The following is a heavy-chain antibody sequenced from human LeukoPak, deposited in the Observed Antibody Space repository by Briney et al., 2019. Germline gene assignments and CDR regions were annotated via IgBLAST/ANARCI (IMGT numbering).Heavy chain of an antibody. CDR1: GDSVTSADYY. J-gene: IGHJ4*02. V-gene: IGHV4-61*08. Sequence: DPSETLSLTCTVSGDSVTSADYYWSWIRQPPGKGLEWIGDIYYSGSTTYNPSLKRRITISLDTSKNQFSLNLRSVTAADTAVYYCASFRRRWLAIDYWGQGTLVTVSS. CDR3: ASFRRRWLAIDY. CDR2: IYYSGST. D-gene: IGHD6-19*01.